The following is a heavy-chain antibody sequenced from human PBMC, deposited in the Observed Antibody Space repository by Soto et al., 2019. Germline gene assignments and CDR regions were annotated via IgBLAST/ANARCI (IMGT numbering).Heavy chain of an antibody. CDR1: GFTFISYS. CDR3: AREGYSYGAFDI. J-gene: IGHJ3*02. V-gene: IGHV3-21*01. Sequence: GGSLRLSCAASGFTFISYSINCCRQAPGKGLEWVSSISSSSSYIYYADSVKGRFTISRDNAKNSLYLQMNSLRAEDTAVYYCAREGYSYGAFDIWGQGTMVTVSS. CDR2: ISSSSSYI. D-gene: IGHD5-18*01.